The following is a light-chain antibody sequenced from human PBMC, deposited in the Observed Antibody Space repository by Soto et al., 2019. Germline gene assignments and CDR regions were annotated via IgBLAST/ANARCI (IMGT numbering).Light chain of an antibody. V-gene: IGKV3D-20*02. CDR1: RSVSSSY. Sequence: EIVFTQSPGTLSLSPGERATISCRASRSVSSSYLAWYQQKPGQAPRILIYGASSRDTGIPDRFSGSGSGTDFTLSISSLEPEDFSVYYCQQRSNWPITFGQGTRLEIK. CDR3: QQRSNWPIT. J-gene: IGKJ5*01. CDR2: GAS.